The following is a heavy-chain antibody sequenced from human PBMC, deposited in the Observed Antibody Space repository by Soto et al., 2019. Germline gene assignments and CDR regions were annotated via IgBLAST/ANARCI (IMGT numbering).Heavy chain of an antibody. J-gene: IGHJ6*03. Sequence: QVQLQESGPGLVKPSGTLSLTCAVSSGSISSSNWWSWVRQPPGKGLEWIGEIYHSGSTNYNPSLKSLVTISVDKSKNQFSLKLSSVTAADTAVYYCARVVLLWFGELLSYYYMDVWGKGTTVTVSS. CDR1: SGSISSSNW. D-gene: IGHD3-10*01. CDR3: ARVVLLWFGELLSYYYMDV. V-gene: IGHV4-4*02. CDR2: IYHSGST.